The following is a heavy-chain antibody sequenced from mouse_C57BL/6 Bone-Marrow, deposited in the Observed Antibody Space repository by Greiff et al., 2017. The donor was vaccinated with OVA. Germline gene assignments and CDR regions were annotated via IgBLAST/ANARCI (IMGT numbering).Heavy chain of an antibody. CDR2: INPNNGGT. J-gene: IGHJ2*01. D-gene: IGHD1-1*01. CDR1: GYTFTDYY. CDR3: ARDYYGSTLDY. V-gene: IGHV1-26*01. Sequence: VQLQQSGPELVKPGASVKISCKASGYTFTDYYMNWVKQSHGKSLEWIGDINPNNGGTSYNQKFKGKATLTVDKSSSTAYMELRSLTSEDSEVYYCARDYYGSTLDYWGQGTTLTVSS.